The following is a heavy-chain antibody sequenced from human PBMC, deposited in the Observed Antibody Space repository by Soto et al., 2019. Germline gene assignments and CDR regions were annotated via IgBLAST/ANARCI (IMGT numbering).Heavy chain of an antibody. CDR1: GGSISSSSYY. CDR3: ARRALTFDY. J-gene: IGHJ4*02. D-gene: IGHD7-27*01. V-gene: IGHV4-39*01. Sequence: SETLSLTCTVSGGSISSSSYYWGWIRQPPGKGLEWIGSIYYSGSTYYNPSLKSRVTISVDTSKNQFSLKLSSVTAADTAVYYCARRALTFDYWGQGTLVTVSS. CDR2: IYYSGST.